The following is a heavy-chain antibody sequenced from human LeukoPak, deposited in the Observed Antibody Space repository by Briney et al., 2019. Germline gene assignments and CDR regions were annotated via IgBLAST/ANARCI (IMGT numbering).Heavy chain of an antibody. CDR1: GGSISSYY. CDR3: ARQQYGYNYYDY. D-gene: IGHD5-24*01. Sequence: SETLSLTCTVSGGSISSYYWSWIRQPPGKGLEWIGYIYYSGSTNYNPSLKSRVTISVDTSKNQFSLKLSSVTAADTAVYYCARQQYGYNYYDYWGQGTLVTVSS. CDR2: IYYSGST. V-gene: IGHV4-59*01. J-gene: IGHJ4*02.